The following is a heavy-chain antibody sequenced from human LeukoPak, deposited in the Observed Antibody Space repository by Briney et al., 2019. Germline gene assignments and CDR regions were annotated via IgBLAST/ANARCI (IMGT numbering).Heavy chain of an antibody. Sequence: ASVKVSCKASGYAFISYDIHWVRQAPGQGLEWMGWINPNSGGTNYAQKFQGRVTMTRDTSTSTAYMELSRLRSDDTAVYYCARAATVPLTPGYWGQGTLVTVSS. CDR2: INPNSGGT. CDR1: GYAFISYD. J-gene: IGHJ4*02. D-gene: IGHD4-11*01. CDR3: ARAATVPLTPGY. V-gene: IGHV1-2*02.